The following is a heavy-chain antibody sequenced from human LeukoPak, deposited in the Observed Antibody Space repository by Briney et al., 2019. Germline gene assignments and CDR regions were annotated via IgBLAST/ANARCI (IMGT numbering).Heavy chain of an antibody. CDR1: GFTFSSYG. J-gene: IGHJ4*01. CDR2: IKQDGSEK. CDR3: AREGFYFFDF. V-gene: IGHV3-7*01. Sequence: GGSLRLSCAASGFTFSSYGMSWVRQVPGKGLEWVANIKQDGSEKTYADSVRGRFTIFRDNAKDSVYLQMNNLRAEDSAIYYCAREGFYFFDFWGQGTLVTVSS.